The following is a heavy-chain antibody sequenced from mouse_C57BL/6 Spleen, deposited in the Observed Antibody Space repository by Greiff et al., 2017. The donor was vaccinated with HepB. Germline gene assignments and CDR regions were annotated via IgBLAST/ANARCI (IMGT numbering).Heavy chain of an antibody. D-gene: IGHD1-1*01. J-gene: IGHJ1*03. Sequence: VQLQQSGAELVRPGASVKLSCTASGFNIKDDYMHWVKQRPEQGLEWIGWIDPENGDTEYASKFQGKATITADTSSNTAYLQLSSLTSEDTAVYYCTTHYGRRGRYCDVWGTGTTVTVSS. V-gene: IGHV14-4*01. CDR2: IDPENGDT. CDR1: GFNIKDDY. CDR3: TTHYGRRGRYCDV.